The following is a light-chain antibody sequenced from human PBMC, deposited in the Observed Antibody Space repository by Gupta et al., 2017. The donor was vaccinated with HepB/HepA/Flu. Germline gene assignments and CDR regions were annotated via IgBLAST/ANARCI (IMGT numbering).Light chain of an antibody. CDR1: NIGSKN. Sequence: SYELPQPLSVSVAPGQTARITCGGNNIGSKNVHWYQRRPGQAPVVVIYRDSNRPSGIPERFSGSNSGNTATLTISRAQAGDEADYYCQVWDSSTVVFGGGTKLTVL. CDR3: QVWDSSTVV. CDR2: RDS. J-gene: IGLJ2*01. V-gene: IGLV3-9*01.